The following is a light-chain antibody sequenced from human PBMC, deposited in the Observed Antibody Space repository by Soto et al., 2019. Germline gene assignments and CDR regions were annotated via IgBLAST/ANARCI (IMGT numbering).Light chain of an antibody. CDR1: QSISYF. Sequence: IQMTQSPSSLSASVGDRVTITCRASQSISYFLNWYQQKPGKAPTLLIYTASNLQDGVPSRFSGSGSGTDFTLTISSLEPEDFAIYYCQQGYRTPLSFGGGTKV. V-gene: IGKV1-39*01. CDR2: TAS. CDR3: QQGYRTPLS. J-gene: IGKJ4*01.